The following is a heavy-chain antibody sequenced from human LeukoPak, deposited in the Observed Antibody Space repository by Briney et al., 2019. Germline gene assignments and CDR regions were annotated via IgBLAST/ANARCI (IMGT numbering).Heavy chain of an antibody. CDR3: ARQKAAAGYWFDP. Sequence: SETLSLTCTVSGGSISTYYWSWIRQPPGKGLEWIGYIYYSGSTNYSPSLKSRVTISVDTSKNRFSLKLRSVTAADTAVYYCARQKAAAGYWFDPWGQGTLVTVSS. D-gene: IGHD6-13*01. CDR2: IYYSGST. J-gene: IGHJ5*02. V-gene: IGHV4-59*08. CDR1: GGSISTYY.